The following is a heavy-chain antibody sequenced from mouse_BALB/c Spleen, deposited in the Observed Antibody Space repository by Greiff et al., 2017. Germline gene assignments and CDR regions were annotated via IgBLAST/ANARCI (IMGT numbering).Heavy chain of an antibody. CDR2: IDPETGGT. CDR3: ARYSYYFDY. CDR1: GYTFTDYE. Sequence: QVQLQQSGAELVRPGASVTLSCKASGYTFTDYEMHWVKQTPVHGLEWIGAIDPETGGTAYNQKFKGKATLTADKSSSTAYMELRSLTSEDSAVYYCARYSYYFDYWGQGTTLTVSS. V-gene: IGHV1-15*01. J-gene: IGHJ2*01.